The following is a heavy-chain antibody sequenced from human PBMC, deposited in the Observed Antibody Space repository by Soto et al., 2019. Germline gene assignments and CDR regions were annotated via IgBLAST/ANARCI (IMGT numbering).Heavy chain of an antibody. CDR2: IYPGDSDA. Sequence: GESLKISCKGSGYSFTSYWIGWVRQLPGKGLEWMGVIYPGDSDARYSPSFQGQVTISADKSISTAYVQWSSLKASDTAMYYCARPPHGSAWYGDFDIWGQGTMVTVSS. CDR1: GYSFTSYW. J-gene: IGHJ3*02. D-gene: IGHD6-13*01. CDR3: ARPPHGSAWYGDFDI. V-gene: IGHV5-51*01.